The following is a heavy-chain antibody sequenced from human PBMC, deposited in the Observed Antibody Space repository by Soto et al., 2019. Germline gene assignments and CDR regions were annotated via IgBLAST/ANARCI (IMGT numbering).Heavy chain of an antibody. D-gene: IGHD6-19*01. CDR1: GFTFSSYA. V-gene: IGHV3-23*01. Sequence: PGGSLRLSCAASGFTFSSYAMSWVRQAPGKGLEWVSAIGPGGDTYYADSVKGRFTISRDNSKNTLYLQMNSLRADDTAVYYCTRGMKTSGWQHWGQGTPVTVSS. CDR2: IGPGGDT. CDR3: TRGMKTSGWQH. J-gene: IGHJ4*02.